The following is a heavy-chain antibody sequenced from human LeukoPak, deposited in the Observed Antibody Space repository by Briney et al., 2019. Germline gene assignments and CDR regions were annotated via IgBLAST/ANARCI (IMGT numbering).Heavy chain of an antibody. CDR1: GYTLTELS. D-gene: IGHD3-16*01. Sequence: ASVKVSCKVSGYTLTELSMHWVRQAPGKGLEWMGGFDPEDGETIYAQKFQGRVTMTEDTSTDTAYMELSSLRSEDTAVYYCATDYRFGVLPDYWGQGTLVTVSS. J-gene: IGHJ4*02. V-gene: IGHV1-24*01. CDR2: FDPEDGET. CDR3: ATDYRFGVLPDY.